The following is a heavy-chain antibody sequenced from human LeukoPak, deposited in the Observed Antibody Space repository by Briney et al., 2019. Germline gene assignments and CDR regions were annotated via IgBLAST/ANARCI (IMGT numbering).Heavy chain of an antibody. D-gene: IGHD3-22*01. CDR1: GGSISSYY. J-gene: IGHJ4*02. CDR3: AREGFYDSSGYYWGRFDH. Sequence: SETLSLTCTVSGGSISSYYWSWIRQPPGKGLEWIGYIYYSGSTNYNPSLKSRVIMSVDMSKDQFSLKLSSVTAADTAVYYCAREGFYDSSGYYWGRFDHWGQGALVTVSS. V-gene: IGHV4-59*01. CDR2: IYYSGST.